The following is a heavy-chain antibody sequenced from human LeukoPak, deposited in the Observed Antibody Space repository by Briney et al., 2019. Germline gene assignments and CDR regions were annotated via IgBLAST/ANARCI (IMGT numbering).Heavy chain of an antibody. J-gene: IGHJ6*02. Sequence: SETLSLTCTTSSGATSNYYWNWIRQPPGKGLEWIGYVHYSGSTRFNPSLKSRVTISVDTSNNQFSLKLSSVTAADTAVYYCVCSMSSDWNYYNAMDVWGQGTTVTVSS. CDR3: VCSMSSDWNYYNAMDV. CDR2: VHYSGST. CDR1: SGATSNYY. V-gene: IGHV4-59*12. D-gene: IGHD6-19*01.